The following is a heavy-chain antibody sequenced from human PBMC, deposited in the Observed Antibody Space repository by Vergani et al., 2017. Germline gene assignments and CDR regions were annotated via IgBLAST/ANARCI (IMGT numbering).Heavy chain of an antibody. CDR2: ISVYNGET. Sequence: QVQLVQSGAEVKKPGASVKVSCEGSGYTFRNYGISWVRQAPGEGLEWLGWISVYNGETKFAQKFQGRVTLTRDTSTDTAYMEMGSLRSDDTAVYYCARDCTSGGCPDNYGMDVWGQGATVTVSS. CDR3: ARDCTSGGCPDNYGMDV. J-gene: IGHJ6*02. CDR1: GYTFRNYG. D-gene: IGHD2-8*01. V-gene: IGHV1-18*04.